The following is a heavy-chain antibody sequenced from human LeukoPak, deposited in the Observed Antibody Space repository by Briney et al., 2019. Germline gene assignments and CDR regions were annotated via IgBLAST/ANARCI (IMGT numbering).Heavy chain of an antibody. CDR3: ARLSRPLYGGNPYWYFDL. V-gene: IGHV5-51*01. Sequence: GESLKISCKGSGYSFTSYWIGWVRQMPGKGLEWMGIIYPGDSDTRYSPSFQGQVTISADKSISTAYLQWSSLKASDTAMYYCARLSRPLYGGNPYWYFDLWGRGTLVTVSS. CDR2: IYPGDSDT. J-gene: IGHJ2*01. D-gene: IGHD4-23*01. CDR1: GYSFTSYW.